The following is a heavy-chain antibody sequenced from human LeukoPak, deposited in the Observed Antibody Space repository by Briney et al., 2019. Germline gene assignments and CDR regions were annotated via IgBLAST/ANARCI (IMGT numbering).Heavy chain of an antibody. CDR2: IIPILGIA. J-gene: IGHJ5*02. D-gene: IGHD2-2*01. Sequence: SVKVSCKASGGTLSSYAISWVRQAPGQGLEWMGRIIPILGIANYAQKFQGRVTITADKSTSTAYMELSSLRSEDTAVYYCARDRHCSSTSCYLKWFDPWGQGTLVTVSS. CDR3: ARDRHCSSTSCYLKWFDP. CDR1: GGTLSSYA. V-gene: IGHV1-69*04.